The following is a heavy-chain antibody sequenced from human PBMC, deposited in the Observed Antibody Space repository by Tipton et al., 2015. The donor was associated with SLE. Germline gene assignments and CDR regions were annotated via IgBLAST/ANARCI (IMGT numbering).Heavy chain of an antibody. CDR2: IYYSGNT. CDR1: DASISTYF. V-gene: IGHV4-59*05. Sequence: TLSLTCTVSDASISTYFWSWIRQPPGKGLEWIGSIYYSGNTYYNPSLKSRVSVSIDSSKNQFSLRLSSVTAADTAVYYCASGFGELLIPQYWGQGALVTVSS. D-gene: IGHD3-10*01. CDR3: ASGFGELLIPQY. J-gene: IGHJ4*02.